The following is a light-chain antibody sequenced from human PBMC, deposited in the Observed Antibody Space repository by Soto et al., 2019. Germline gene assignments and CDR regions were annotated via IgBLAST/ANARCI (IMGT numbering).Light chain of an antibody. J-gene: IGKJ5*01. CDR3: QQYGDLIT. CDR1: QSVSSSY. V-gene: IGKV3-20*01. Sequence: EIVLTQSPGTLSLSPGERAALSCRASQSVSSSYLAWYQQNRGQAPRLLIYGASSRATGVPDRFSGSGSGTDFTLTISRLEPEDFAVYYCQQYGDLITFGQGTRLEIK. CDR2: GAS.